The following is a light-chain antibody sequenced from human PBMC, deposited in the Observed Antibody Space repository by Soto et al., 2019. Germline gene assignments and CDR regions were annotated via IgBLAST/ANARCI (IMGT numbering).Light chain of an antibody. V-gene: IGKV3-15*01. CDR2: GAS. CDR1: QSVSSN. CDR3: QQYNNWPPMA. Sequence: ESVLTQSPGSLSLSPGERATLSCRASQSVSSNYLAWYQHKPGQAPRLLIYGASTRATGIPARFSGSGSGTEFTLTISSLQSEDFAVYYCQQYNNWPPMAFGQGTKVEIK. J-gene: IGKJ1*01.